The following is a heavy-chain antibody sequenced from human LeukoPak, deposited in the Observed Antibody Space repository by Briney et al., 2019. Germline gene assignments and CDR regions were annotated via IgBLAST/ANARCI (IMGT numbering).Heavy chain of an antibody. D-gene: IGHD3-3*01. CDR2: ISYSGDNRGGNT. CDR3: VGTFTVFGVVATIA. V-gene: IGHV3-23*01. Sequence: GGSLRLSCAAFGFTFKIYTMNWVRQAPGKGLEWLSSISYSGDNRGGNTYYADSVRGRFSISRDTSQNTVFLQMSSLRVDDTAAYYCVGTFTVFGVVATIAWGQGTLVTVPS. CDR1: GFTFKIYT. J-gene: IGHJ4*02.